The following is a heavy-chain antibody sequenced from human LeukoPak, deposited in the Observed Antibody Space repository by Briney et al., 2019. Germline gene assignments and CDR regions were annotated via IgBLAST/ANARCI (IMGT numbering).Heavy chain of an antibody. Sequence: ASVKVSCKASGYTFSNYGISWVRQAPGQGLEWMGWISPYNGNTNYAQNLQGRVTMTTDTSTSTAYMELRSLRSDDTAVYYCARDSPIAAAVPRDWGQGTLVTVSS. J-gene: IGHJ4*02. CDR3: ARDSPIAAAVPRD. D-gene: IGHD6-13*01. V-gene: IGHV1-18*01. CDR2: ISPYNGNT. CDR1: GYTFSNYG.